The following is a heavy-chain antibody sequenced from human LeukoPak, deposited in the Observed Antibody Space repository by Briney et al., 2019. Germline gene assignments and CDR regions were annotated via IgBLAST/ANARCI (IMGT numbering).Heavy chain of an antibody. D-gene: IGHD6-13*01. CDR3: ATAAAGIGRGPPDAFDI. V-gene: IGHV4-4*07. CDR1: GGSISSYY. Sequence: SETLSLTCTVSGGSISSYYWSWIRQPAGKGLEWIGRIYTSGSTNYNPSLKSRVTMSVDTSKNQFSLKVSSVTAADMAVYYCATAAAGIGRGPPDAFDIWGQGTMVTVSS. CDR2: IYTSGST. J-gene: IGHJ3*02.